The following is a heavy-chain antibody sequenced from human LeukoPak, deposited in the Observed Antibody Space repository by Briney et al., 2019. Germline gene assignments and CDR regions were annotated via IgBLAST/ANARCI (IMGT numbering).Heavy chain of an antibody. V-gene: IGHV3-21*01. Sequence: PGGSLRLSCAASGFTFSSYSMNWVRQAPGKGPEWVSSISSSSSYIYYADSVKGRFTISRDNAKNSLYLQMNSLRAEDTAVYYCARLPSFRGVTSYYFDYWGQGTLVTVSS. J-gene: IGHJ4*02. CDR2: ISSSSSYI. CDR1: GFTFSSYS. D-gene: IGHD3-16*01. CDR3: ARLPSFRGVTSYYFDY.